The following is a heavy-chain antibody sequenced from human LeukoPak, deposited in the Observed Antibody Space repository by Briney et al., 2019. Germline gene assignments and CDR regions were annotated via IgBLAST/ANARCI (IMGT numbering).Heavy chain of an antibody. V-gene: IGHV1-18*01. CDR2: ISAYNGNT. Sequence: ASVKVSCKASGYTFTSYGISWVRQAPGQGLEWMGWISAYNGNTNYAQKLQGRVTMTTDTSTSTAYMELRSLRSDDTAVYYCARDVVFTYYYDSSGLDFDYWGQGTLVTVSS. D-gene: IGHD3-22*01. J-gene: IGHJ4*02. CDR1: GYTFTSYG. CDR3: ARDVVFTYYYDSSGLDFDY.